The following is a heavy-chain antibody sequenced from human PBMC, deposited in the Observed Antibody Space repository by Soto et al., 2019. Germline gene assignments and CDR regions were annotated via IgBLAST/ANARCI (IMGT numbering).Heavy chain of an antibody. V-gene: IGHV1-18*01. CDR1: GYSFTNYG. CDR3: ARDRGVAPPVAGNTHYYYYMDV. CDR2: ISAFNGNT. Sequence: QDQLVQSGAEVKKPGASVTVSCKASGYSFTNYGVTWVRQAPGQGLEWMGWISAFNGNTHYAQNLQGRVTMTTDPSTSTAYMEQRSLRSDDTAVYYCARDRGVAPPVAGNTHYYYYMDVWGKGTTVTVSS. D-gene: IGHD6-19*01. J-gene: IGHJ6*03.